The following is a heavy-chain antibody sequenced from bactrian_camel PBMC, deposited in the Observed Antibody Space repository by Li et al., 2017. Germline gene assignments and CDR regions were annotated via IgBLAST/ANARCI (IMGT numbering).Heavy chain of an antibody. CDR2: INSGART. V-gene: IGHV3S53*01. Sequence: HVQLVESGGGSVQTGGSLRLSCVISGDIYDDYCLAWFRQAPGKEREGVASINSGARTSYADSVKGRFTISRDNAENTVYLQLNSLKFEDTGMYYCTKKELRTYYTNYIENWGQGTQVTVS. CDR3: TKKELRTYYTNYIEN. D-gene: IGHD4*01. J-gene: IGHJ4*01. CDR1: GDIYDDYC.